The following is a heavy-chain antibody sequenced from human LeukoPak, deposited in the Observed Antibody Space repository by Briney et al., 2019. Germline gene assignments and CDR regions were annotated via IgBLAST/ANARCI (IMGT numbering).Heavy chain of an antibody. CDR2: IDPSDSYN. D-gene: IGHD6-13*01. J-gene: IGHJ4*02. V-gene: IGHV5-10-1*01. CDR3: ARHYGAAGDFDY. CDR1: GYSFTSYW. Sequence: PGEALRISCKGSGYSFTSYWISWVRQMPGKGLEWMGRIDPSDSYNNHSPSFEGHVTISADKSISTAYLQWSSLKASDIATYYCARHYGAAGDFDYWGQGTLVTVSS.